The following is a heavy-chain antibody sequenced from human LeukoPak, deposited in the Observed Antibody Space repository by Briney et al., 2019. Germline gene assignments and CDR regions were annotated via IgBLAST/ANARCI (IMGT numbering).Heavy chain of an antibody. Sequence: GESLKISCKASGYTFSDYWIGWVRQMPGKGLEWMGIIYPGDSDTRYSPSFQGQVTISADKSISTAYLQWSSLKASDTAMYYCARAYYDFWSGPYYYYYMDVWSKGTTVTVSS. CDR1: GYTFSDYW. V-gene: IGHV5-51*01. J-gene: IGHJ6*03. CDR2: IYPGDSDT. CDR3: ARAYYDFWSGPYYYYYMDV. D-gene: IGHD3-3*01.